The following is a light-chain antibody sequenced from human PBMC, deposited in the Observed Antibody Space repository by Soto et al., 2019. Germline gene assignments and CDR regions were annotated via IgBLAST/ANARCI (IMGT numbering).Light chain of an antibody. CDR1: QSVSSSY. V-gene: IGKV3-20*01. Sequence: EIVLTQSPGTLSLSPGERATLSCRASQSVSSSYLAWYQQKPGQAPRLLIYGAYSRATGIPDRVSGSGSGTDFTLTISRLEPEDFAVYYCQQYGSSPTFGQGTKVEIK. J-gene: IGKJ1*01. CDR3: QQYGSSPT. CDR2: GAY.